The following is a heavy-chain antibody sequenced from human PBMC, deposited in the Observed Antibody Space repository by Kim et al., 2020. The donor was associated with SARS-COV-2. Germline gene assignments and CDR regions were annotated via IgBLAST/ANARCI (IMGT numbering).Heavy chain of an antibody. CDR3: AKGATTRDWASGMDV. CDR1: GFTFSNYA. D-gene: IGHD1-26*01. CDR2: IIYNGGAT. J-gene: IGHJ6*02. V-gene: IGHV3-23*01. Sequence: GGSLRLSCAASGFTFSNYAMSWVRQAPGEGLEWVSTIIYNGGATFYADSVKGRFTISRDNSQNTVNLQMNSLRVDDTAMYYCAKGATTRDWASGMDVWGRGPTVTVSS.